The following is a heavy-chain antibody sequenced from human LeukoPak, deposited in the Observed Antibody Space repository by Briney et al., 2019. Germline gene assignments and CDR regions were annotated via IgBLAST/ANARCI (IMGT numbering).Heavy chain of an antibody. CDR2: IRGSGGST. V-gene: IGHV3-23*01. CDR1: GFTFSRYG. D-gene: IGHD1-26*01. J-gene: IGHJ4*02. Sequence: GGSLRLSCAASGFTFSRYGMSWVRQAPGKGLEWVSGIRGSGGSTNYADSVKGRFTISRDNSKNTLYLQMNSLRAEDTAVYYCARATRGVGSNFDYWDQGTLVTVSS. CDR3: ARATRGVGSNFDY.